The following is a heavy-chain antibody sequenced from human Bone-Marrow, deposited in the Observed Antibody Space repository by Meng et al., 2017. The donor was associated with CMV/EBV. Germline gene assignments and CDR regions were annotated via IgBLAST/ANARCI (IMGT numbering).Heavy chain of an antibody. CDR1: GGTFSSST. CDR3: ARDAATMVRGVIGFDP. V-gene: IGHV1-69*04. J-gene: IGHJ5*02. CDR2: IIPILGIA. D-gene: IGHD3-10*01. Sequence: SGKVSCKPSGGTFSSSTISWVRQAPGQGLEWMGRIIPILGIANYAQKYQGRVTITADKSTSTAYMELSSPRAEVTSVYYSARDAATMVRGVIGFDPWGQGTLVTVSS.